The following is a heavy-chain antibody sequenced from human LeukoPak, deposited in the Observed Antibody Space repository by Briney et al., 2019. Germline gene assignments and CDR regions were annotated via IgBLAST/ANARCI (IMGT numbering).Heavy chain of an antibody. D-gene: IGHD6-19*01. J-gene: IGHJ4*02. Sequence: ASETLSLTCTVSGGSISSYYWSWLRRPPGKELEWIAYIDYSGSTNYNPSLKSRVTLSIDTSKNQFSLKLSSVTAADTAVYYCARRAYSSGYYFFDYWGQGTLVTVSS. CDR3: ARRAYSSGYYFFDY. V-gene: IGHV4-59*01. CDR1: GGSISSYY. CDR2: IDYSGST.